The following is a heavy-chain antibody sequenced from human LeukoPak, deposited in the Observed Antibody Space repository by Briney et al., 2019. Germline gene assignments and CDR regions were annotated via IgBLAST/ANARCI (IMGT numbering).Heavy chain of an antibody. D-gene: IGHD3-22*01. CDR1: GGSFSSGGYY. CDR2: IYYSGST. Sequence: SQTLSLTCTVSGGSFSSGGYYWSWIRQHPGKGLEWIGYIYYSGSTYYNPSLKSRVTISVDTSKNQFSLKLSSVTAADTAVYYCARKQWLYYFDYWGQGTLVTVSS. CDR3: ARKQWLYYFDY. V-gene: IGHV4-31*03. J-gene: IGHJ4*02.